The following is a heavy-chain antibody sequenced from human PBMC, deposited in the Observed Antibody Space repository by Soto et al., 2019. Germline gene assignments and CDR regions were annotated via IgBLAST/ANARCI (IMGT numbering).Heavy chain of an antibody. V-gene: IGHV3-30*18. CDR2: TSFDGSSG. Sequence: GGSLRLSCAASGFTFSISGMHWVCQAPGKGLEWVAVTSFDGSSGYYADSVRGRFTISRDNSNNTLYLQMNSLRAEDTAVYYCAKSPPAVAGYFDYWGQGTLVTVSS. CDR3: AKSPPAVAGYFDY. D-gene: IGHD6-19*01. CDR1: GFTFSISG. J-gene: IGHJ4*02.